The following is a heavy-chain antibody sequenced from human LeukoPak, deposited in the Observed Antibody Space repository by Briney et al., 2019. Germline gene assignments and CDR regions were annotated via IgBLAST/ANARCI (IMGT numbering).Heavy chain of an antibody. CDR1: GYTFTSYG. CDR3: ASPESSSWAYDAFDI. Sequence: ASVKVSCKASGYTFTSYGISWVRQAPGQGLEWMGWISAYNGNTNHAQKLQGRVTMTTDTSTTTAYMELSSLRSEDTAVYYCASPESSSWAYDAFDIWGQGTMVTVSS. CDR2: ISAYNGNT. V-gene: IGHV1-18*01. D-gene: IGHD6-6*01. J-gene: IGHJ3*02.